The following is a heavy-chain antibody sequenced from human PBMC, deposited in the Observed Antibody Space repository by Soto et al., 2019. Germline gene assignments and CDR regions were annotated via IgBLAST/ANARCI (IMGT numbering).Heavy chain of an antibody. J-gene: IGHJ6*02. CDR2: IDTGSTYI. CDR1: GFSFSSFT. V-gene: IGHV3-21*02. Sequence: EVQLVESGGVLVKPGGSLRLSCAASGFSFSSFTMNWVRQAPGTGLEWVSSIDTGSTYIYYADSVTGRFTISRDNAKKSVYLQMNSLRAEYTAVYYCASETGSYNWNDGLMDVGGQGTTVTVSS. D-gene: IGHD1-20*01. CDR3: ASETGSYNWNDGLMDV.